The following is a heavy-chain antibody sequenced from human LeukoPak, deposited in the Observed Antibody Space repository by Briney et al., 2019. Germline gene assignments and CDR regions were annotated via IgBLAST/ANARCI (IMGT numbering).Heavy chain of an antibody. CDR3: PIMVSGVEGDY. CDR2: IYSGGST. J-gene: IGHJ4*02. CDR1: GFTVSSNY. V-gene: IGHV3-53*01. D-gene: IGHD5-18*01. Sequence: GGSLRLSCAASGFTVSSNYMSWVRQAPGKGLEWVSVIYSGGSTYYADSVKGRFTISRDNSKNTLYLQMNSLRAEDTAVYYCPIMVSGVEGDYWGQGTLVTVSS.